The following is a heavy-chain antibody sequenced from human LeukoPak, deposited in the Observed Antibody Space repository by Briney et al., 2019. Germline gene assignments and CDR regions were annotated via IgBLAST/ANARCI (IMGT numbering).Heavy chain of an antibody. CDR1: GFTFSNAW. Sequence: PGGSLRLSCAASGFTFSNAWMSWVRQAPGKGLEWVGRIKSKTDGGTTDCAAPVKGRFTISRDDSKNTLYLQMNSLKTEDTAVYYCTTEGGNWNDPFDYWGQGTLVTVSS. CDR2: IKSKTDGGTT. V-gene: IGHV3-15*01. D-gene: IGHD1-20*01. J-gene: IGHJ4*02. CDR3: TTEGGNWNDPFDY.